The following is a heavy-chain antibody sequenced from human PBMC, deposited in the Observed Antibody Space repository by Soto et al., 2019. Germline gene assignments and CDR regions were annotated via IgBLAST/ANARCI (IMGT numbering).Heavy chain of an antibody. D-gene: IGHD6-13*01. CDR2: IIPILGIA. CDR3: AKTGGPLEQQLTPHYYYGMDV. J-gene: IGHJ6*01. CDR1: GGTFSSYT. V-gene: IGHV1-69*02. Sequence: QVQLVQSGAEVKKPGSSVKVSCKASGGTFSSYTISWVRQAPGQGLEWMGRIIPILGIANYAQKFQGRVTITADKSTSTAYMELSSLRSEDTAVYYCAKTGGPLEQQLTPHYYYGMDVW.